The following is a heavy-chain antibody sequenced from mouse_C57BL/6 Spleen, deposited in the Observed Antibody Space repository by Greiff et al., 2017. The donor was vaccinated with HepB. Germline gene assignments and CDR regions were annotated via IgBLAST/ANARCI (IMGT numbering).Heavy chain of an antibody. CDR2: IDPSDSYT. CDR3: ASYYYGSSWYFDD. Sequence: QVQLQQSGAELVRPGTSVKLSCKASGYTFTSYWMHWVKQRPGQGLEWIGVIDPSDSYTNYNQKFKGKATLTVDTSSSTAYMQLSSLTSEDSAVYYCASYYYGSSWYFDDWGPGTTVTVSS. J-gene: IGHJ1*01. V-gene: IGHV1-59*01. D-gene: IGHD1-1*01. CDR1: GYTFTSYW.